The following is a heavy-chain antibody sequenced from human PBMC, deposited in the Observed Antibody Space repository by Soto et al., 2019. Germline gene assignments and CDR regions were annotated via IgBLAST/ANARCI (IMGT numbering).Heavy chain of an antibody. CDR3: ARAVQEAFDL. D-gene: IGHD1-1*01. V-gene: IGHV3-7*04. J-gene: IGHJ3*01. CDR2: IREDGSEK. Sequence: GGSLRLSCAVSGLTFSRQWMTWVRQAPGKGLEWVANIREDGSEKYYVDSVKGRFTISRDNAKNSLYLQMNSLRAEDTAVYYCARAVQEAFDLWGQGTMVTVSS. CDR1: GLTFSRQW.